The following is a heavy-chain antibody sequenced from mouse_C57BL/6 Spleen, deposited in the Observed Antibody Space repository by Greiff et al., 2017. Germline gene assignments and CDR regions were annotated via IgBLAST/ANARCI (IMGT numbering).Heavy chain of an antibody. Sequence: DVKLVESEGGLVQPGSSMKLSCTASGFTFSDYYMAWVRQVPEKGLEWVANINYDGSSTYYLDSLKSRFIISRDNAKNILYLQMSSLKSEDTATYYCARGTTVVGPAHFDVWGTGTTVTVSS. CDR2: INYDGSST. J-gene: IGHJ1*03. V-gene: IGHV5-16*01. CDR1: GFTFSDYY. D-gene: IGHD1-1*01. CDR3: ARGTTVVGPAHFDV.